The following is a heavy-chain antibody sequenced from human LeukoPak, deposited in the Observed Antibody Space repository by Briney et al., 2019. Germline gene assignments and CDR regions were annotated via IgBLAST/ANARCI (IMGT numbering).Heavy chain of an antibody. D-gene: IGHD1-1*01. V-gene: IGHV3-23*01. CDR3: AKDPNWEGGY. Sequence: GGSLRLSCAASGFSFGDSDMNWFRQAPGEGPQWVANINYLGHFTSYADSVKGRFTIARDNSKNMLFLQMDGLRVEDTALYYCAKDPNWEGGYWGQGILVTVSS. CDR1: GFSFGDSD. J-gene: IGHJ4*02. CDR2: INYLGHFT.